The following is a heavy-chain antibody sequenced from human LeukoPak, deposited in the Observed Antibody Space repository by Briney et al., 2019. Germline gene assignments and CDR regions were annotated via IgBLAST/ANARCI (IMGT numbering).Heavy chain of an antibody. CDR1: GYTFSSYW. J-gene: IGHJ6*03. CDR3: ARQGAGYDSSGYYYPSYYYYYMDV. D-gene: IGHD3-22*01. Sequence: GKSLKISCKGSGYTFSSYWIGWVRQMPGKGLEWMGIIYPGDSDTRYSPSFQGQVTISADKSISTAYLQWSSLKASDTAMYYCARQGAGYDSSGYYYPSYYYYYMDVWGKGTTVTVSS. CDR2: IYPGDSDT. V-gene: IGHV5-51*01.